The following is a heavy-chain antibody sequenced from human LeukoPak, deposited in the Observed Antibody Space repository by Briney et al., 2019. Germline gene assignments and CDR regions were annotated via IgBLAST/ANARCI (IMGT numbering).Heavy chain of an antibody. CDR1: GFSFSSDI. CDR3: AKNRPLDV. Sequence: PGGSLRLSCAASGFSFSSDIMSWVRQAPGKGLEWVSLIGTSGDAYYADSVKGRFTISRDNSKNTLYLQMNSLRAEDTAVYYCAKNRPLDVWGKGTTVTVSS. CDR2: IGTSGDA. J-gene: IGHJ6*04. V-gene: IGHV3-23*01.